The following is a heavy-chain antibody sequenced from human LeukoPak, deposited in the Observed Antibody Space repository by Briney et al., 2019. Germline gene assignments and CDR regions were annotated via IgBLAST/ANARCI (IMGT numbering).Heavy chain of an antibody. D-gene: IGHD3-3*01. Sequence: GGSLRLSCAASGFTFTSYGMHWVRQAPGKGLEWVAVIWYDGSNKYYADSVKGRFTISRDNSKNTLYLQMNSLRAEDTAVYYCAKDFWSGYYLKYWGQGTLVTVSS. CDR2: IWYDGSNK. J-gene: IGHJ4*02. V-gene: IGHV3-33*06. CDR3: AKDFWSGYYLKY. CDR1: GFTFTSYG.